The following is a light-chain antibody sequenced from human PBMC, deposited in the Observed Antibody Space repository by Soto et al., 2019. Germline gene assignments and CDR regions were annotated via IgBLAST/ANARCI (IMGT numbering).Light chain of an antibody. Sequence: QSALTQPPSASGSPGQSVTISCTGTSSDHVSWYQQHPGKPPQLMIYDVTRRPSGDAHRFSCSKSGNTASLTVSGLQDDDEADYYCTLYRLSNHNLVFGGGTKVTVL. J-gene: IGLJ2*01. CDR3: TLYRLSNHNLV. CDR1: SSDH. V-gene: IGLV2-8*01. CDR2: DVT.